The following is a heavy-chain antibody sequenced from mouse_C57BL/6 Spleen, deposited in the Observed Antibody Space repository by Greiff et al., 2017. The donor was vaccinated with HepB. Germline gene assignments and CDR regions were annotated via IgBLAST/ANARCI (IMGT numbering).Heavy chain of an antibody. CDR1: GFSFNTYA. J-gene: IGHJ4*01. D-gene: IGHD1-1*01. CDR2: IRSKSNNYAT. V-gene: IGHV10-1*01. Sequence: EVQVVESGGGLVQPKGSLKLSCAASGFSFNTYAMNWVRQAPGKGLEWVARIRSKSNNYATYYADSVKDRFTISRDDSESMLYLQMNNLKTEDTAMYYCVRHEYYGSSYYAMDYWGQGTSVTVSS. CDR3: VRHEYYGSSYYAMDY.